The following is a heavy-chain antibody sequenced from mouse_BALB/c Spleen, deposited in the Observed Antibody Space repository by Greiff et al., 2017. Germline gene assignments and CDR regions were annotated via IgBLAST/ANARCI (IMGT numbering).Heavy chain of an antibody. D-gene: IGHD1-1*01. CDR3: ARYRTTVVEGWYFDV. Sequence: VQLQQSGPSLVKPSQTLSLTCSVTGDSITSGYWNWIRKFPGNKLEYMGYISYSGSTYYNPSLKSRISITRDTSKNQYYLQLNSVTTEDTATYYCARYRTTVVEGWYFDVWGAGTTVTVSS. J-gene: IGHJ1*01. CDR1: GDSITSGY. CDR2: ISYSGST. V-gene: IGHV3-8*02.